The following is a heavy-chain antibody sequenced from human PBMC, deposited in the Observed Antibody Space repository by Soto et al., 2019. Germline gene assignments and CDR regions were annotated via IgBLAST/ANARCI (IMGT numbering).Heavy chain of an antibody. CDR3: AKTRPAAGYSSRTWFDP. CDR2: ISGSGGST. J-gene: IGHJ5*02. V-gene: IGHV3-23*01. D-gene: IGHD6-13*01. CDR1: GFTFSSYA. Sequence: PXESLRLSCAASGFTFSSYAMSWVRQAPRKGLEWVSAISGSGGSTYYADSVKGRFTISRDNSKNTLYLQMNRLRAEDTAVYYCAKTRPAAGYSSRTWFDPWGQGTLVTVSS.